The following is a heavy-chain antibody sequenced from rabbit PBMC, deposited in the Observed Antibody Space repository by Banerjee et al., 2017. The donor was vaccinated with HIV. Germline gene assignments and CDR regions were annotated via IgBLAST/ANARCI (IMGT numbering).Heavy chain of an antibody. Sequence: QEQLVESGGGLVQPGASLTLSCKASGFDFSTYGINWVRQAPGKGLEWIGAITSGGDTYYANWAKGRFTISKTSSTTVTLQMTSLTAADTATYFCARSLYGGAGGDA. CDR1: GFDFSTYG. J-gene: IGHJ2*01. V-gene: IGHV1S39*01. CDR2: ITSGGDT. D-gene: IGHD4-2*01. CDR3: ARSLYGGAGGDA.